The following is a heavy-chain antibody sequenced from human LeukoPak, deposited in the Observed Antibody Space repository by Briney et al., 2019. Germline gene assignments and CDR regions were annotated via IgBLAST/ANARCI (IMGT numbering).Heavy chain of an antibody. D-gene: IGHD3-22*01. CDR1: GYTFTGYY. CDR2: INPNSGGT. Sequence: GASVKVSCKASGYTFTGYYMHWVRQAPGQGLEWMGWINPNSGGTNYAQKFQGRVTMTRDTFISTAYMELSSLRSEDTAVYYCARDDPGYYDSSEVGGMDVWGQGTTVTVSS. CDR3: ARDDPGYYDSSEVGGMDV. V-gene: IGHV1-2*02. J-gene: IGHJ6*02.